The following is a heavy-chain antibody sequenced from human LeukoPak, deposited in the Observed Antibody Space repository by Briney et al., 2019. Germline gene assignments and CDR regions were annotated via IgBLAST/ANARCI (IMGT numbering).Heavy chain of an antibody. CDR3: ARAPSEIGGYYPEYFRH. CDR2: IKSDGST. D-gene: IGHD3-22*01. V-gene: IGHV3-74*01. CDR1: GFTFSTYW. J-gene: IGHJ1*01. Sequence: GRSLRLSCAASGFTFSTYWMHWVRQAPGKGLVWVSRIKSDGSTNYADSVKGRFTISRDNAKNTVSLQMNSLRPEDTGVYYCARAPSEIGGYYPEYFRHWGQGTLVTVSP.